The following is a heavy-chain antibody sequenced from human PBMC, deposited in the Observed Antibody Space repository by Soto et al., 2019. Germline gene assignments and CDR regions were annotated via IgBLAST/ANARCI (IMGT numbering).Heavy chain of an antibody. J-gene: IGHJ6*03. D-gene: IGHD2-21*01. V-gene: IGHV4-39*01. CDR1: GGSISSSSYY. Sequence: QVQLQESGPGLVKPSETLSLTCTVSGGSISSSSYYWGWIRQPPGKGLEWIGSIFYSGSTYYNPSLQSRVTISVDMSTNQFSLKLRSVTAADTAVYYCARIVRGIVITYYYMDVWGKGTTVTVSS. CDR3: ARIVRGIVITYYYMDV. CDR2: IFYSGST.